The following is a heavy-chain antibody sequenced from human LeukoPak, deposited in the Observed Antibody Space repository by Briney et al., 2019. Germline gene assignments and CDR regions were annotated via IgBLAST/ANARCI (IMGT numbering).Heavy chain of an antibody. Sequence: SETLSLTCAVYGGSFSGYYWSWIRQPPGKGLEWIGEINHSGSTNYNPSLKSRVTISVDTSKNQFSLKLSSVTAADTAVYYCAREGSSSWYDPFDYWGQGTLVTVSS. D-gene: IGHD6-13*01. CDR3: AREGSSSWYDPFDY. J-gene: IGHJ4*02. CDR1: GGSFSGYY. V-gene: IGHV4-34*01. CDR2: INHSGST.